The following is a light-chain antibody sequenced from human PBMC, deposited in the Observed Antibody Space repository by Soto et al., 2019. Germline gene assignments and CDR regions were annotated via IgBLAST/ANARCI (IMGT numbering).Light chain of an antibody. V-gene: IGLV2-14*01. Sequence: SALAQPASVSGAPGQSITISCSGTSSDVGYYNYVSWYQQHAGKAPKLMIYEVSNRPSGVSNRFSGSKSGNTASLTTSGLQAEDEADYYCSSHTTSSTQVFGTGTKGTVL. CDR2: EVS. CDR3: SSHTTSSTQV. CDR1: SSDVGYYNY. J-gene: IGLJ1*01.